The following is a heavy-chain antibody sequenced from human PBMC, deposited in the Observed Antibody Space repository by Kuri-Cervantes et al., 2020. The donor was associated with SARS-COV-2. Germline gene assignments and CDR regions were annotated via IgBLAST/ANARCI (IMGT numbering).Heavy chain of an antibody. Sequence: ASVKVSCKASGYTFTGYYMHWVRQAPGQGLEWMGWISPNSGGTNYAQKFQGRVTMTEGTSTDTAYMELSSLRSEDTAVYYCATLIAATPWFDPWGQGTLVTVSS. CDR3: ATLIAATPWFDP. V-gene: IGHV1-2*02. D-gene: IGHD2-15*01. CDR2: ISPNSGGT. CDR1: GYTFTGYY. J-gene: IGHJ5*02.